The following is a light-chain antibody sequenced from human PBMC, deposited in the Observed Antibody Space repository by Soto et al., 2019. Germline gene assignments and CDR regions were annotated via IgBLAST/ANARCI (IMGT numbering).Light chain of an antibody. J-gene: IGKJ1*01. CDR2: KAA. CDR1: DNIVHW. V-gene: IGKV1-5*03. CDR3: QHYNSFSRT. Sequence: DIQMTQSPSTLSASVGDRVAITCRASDNIVHWVAWYQQKPEKAPKLLIYKAANLADEVPSRFAGSGSGTDFTLTITRLQPDDFATYYCQHYNSFSRTFGQGTKVEV.